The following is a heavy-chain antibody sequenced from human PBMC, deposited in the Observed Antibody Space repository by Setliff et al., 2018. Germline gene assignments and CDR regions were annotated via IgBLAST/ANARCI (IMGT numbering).Heavy chain of an antibody. D-gene: IGHD2-2*01. J-gene: IGHJ4*02. CDR3: ARTQVVPASTYSIDY. CDR2: ISSGSSSYT. Sequence: LRLSCAASGFTFSDYYMSWIRQAPGKGLEWISYISSGSSSYTNYAESVKGRFTISRDNSKNTLYLQMNSLRTEDTGVYYCARTQVVPASTYSIDYWGQGTLVTVSS. CDR1: GFTFSDYY. V-gene: IGHV3-11*03.